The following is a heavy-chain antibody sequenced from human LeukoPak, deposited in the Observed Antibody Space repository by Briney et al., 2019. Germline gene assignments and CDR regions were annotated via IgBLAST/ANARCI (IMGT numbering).Heavy chain of an antibody. CDR1: GDSMSGYY. CDR2: MFYSGTT. J-gene: IGHJ5*02. CDR3: ARHDNYPGFGRGFDP. D-gene: IGHD1-14*01. Sequence: SETLSLTCSVSGDSMSGYYWSWIRQPPGRGLEWIGYMFYSGTTSYNPSLKSRVTLSTDTSKKHFSLKLSSVTAADTGLYYCARHDNYPGFGRGFDPWGQGFLVTVTS. V-gene: IGHV4-59*08.